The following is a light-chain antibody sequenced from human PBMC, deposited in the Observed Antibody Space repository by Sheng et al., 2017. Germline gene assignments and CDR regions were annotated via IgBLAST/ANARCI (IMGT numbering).Light chain of an antibody. V-gene: IGKV3-11*01. CDR2: GAS. J-gene: IGKJ3*01. Sequence: ETVLTQSPATLSLSPGERATLSCRASQSVSSYLAWYQHRPGQAPRLLIYGASTRATGTPARFSGSGSGTNFTLTISSLEPEDFAVYYCQQRSNWPPFTFGPGTKVDI. CDR1: QSVSSY. CDR3: QQRSNWPPFT.